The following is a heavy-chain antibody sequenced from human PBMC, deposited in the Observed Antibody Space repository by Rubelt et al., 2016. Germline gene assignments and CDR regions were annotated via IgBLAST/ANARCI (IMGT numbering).Heavy chain of an antibody. CDR3: ATRAYCGGDCYLDDYYGMDV. Sequence: MGGFDPEDGETIYAQKFQGRVTMTEDTSTDTAYMELSSLRSEDTAVYYCATRAYCGGDCYLDDYYGMDVWGQGTTVTVSS. D-gene: IGHD2-21*02. J-gene: IGHJ6*02. CDR2: FDPEDGET. V-gene: IGHV1-24*01.